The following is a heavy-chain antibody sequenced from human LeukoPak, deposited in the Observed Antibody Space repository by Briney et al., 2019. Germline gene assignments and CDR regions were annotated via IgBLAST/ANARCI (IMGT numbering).Heavy chain of an antibody. CDR2: INWNGGST. V-gene: IGHV3-20*04. CDR3: ARELVGATYYYYMEV. D-gene: IGHD1-26*01. Sequence: GGSLRLCCAASGFTFVDYVMSCVRQAPGKGLEWVSGINWNGGSTGYADSVKGRFTISRDSANNSVSLQMNSLRAEDTSLYFCARELVGATYYYYMEVWGKGTTVIVSS. CDR1: GFTFVDYV. J-gene: IGHJ6*03.